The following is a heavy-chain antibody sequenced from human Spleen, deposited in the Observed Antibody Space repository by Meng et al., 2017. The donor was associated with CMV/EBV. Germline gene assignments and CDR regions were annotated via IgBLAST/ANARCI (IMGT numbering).Heavy chain of an antibody. Sequence: LSHTCAGYGGSLSGYYWSWIRQPPGKGLEWIGEINHSGSTNYNPSLKSRVTISVDTSKNQFSLKLSSVTAADTAVYYCARSNMYYFDYWGQGTLVTVSS. V-gene: IGHV4-34*01. CDR3: ARSNMYYFDY. CDR2: INHSGST. CDR1: GGSLSGYY. J-gene: IGHJ4*02. D-gene: IGHD4-11*01.